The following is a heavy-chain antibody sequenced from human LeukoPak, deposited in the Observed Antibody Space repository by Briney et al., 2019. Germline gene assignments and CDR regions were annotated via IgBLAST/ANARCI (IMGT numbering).Heavy chain of an antibody. D-gene: IGHD3-10*01. V-gene: IGHV5-51*01. CDR1: GYSFTSYW. Sequence: GESLKISCKGSGYSFTSYWIGWVRQMPGKGLEWMGIIYPGDSDTRYSPSFQGQVTISADKSISTAYLQWSSLKASDTAMYYCARHGSVRGVIIPTRFDYWGQGTLVTVSS. CDR3: ARHGSVRGVIIPTRFDY. J-gene: IGHJ4*02. CDR2: IYPGDSDT.